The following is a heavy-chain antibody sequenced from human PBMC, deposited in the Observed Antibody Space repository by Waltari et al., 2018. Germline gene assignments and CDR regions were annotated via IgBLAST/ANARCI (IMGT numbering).Heavy chain of an antibody. Sequence: EVQLVQSGAEVKKPGESLKISCKGSGYSFTSYWIGWVRQMPGKGLEWMGIIDPGDSDTRYSPSCQGQVTISADKSISTAYLQWSSLKASDTAMYYCARQQKLAYCGGDCYEFDYWGQGTLVTVSS. CDR1: GYSFTSYW. CDR2: IDPGDSDT. V-gene: IGHV5-51*01. CDR3: ARQQKLAYCGGDCYEFDY. D-gene: IGHD2-21*01. J-gene: IGHJ4*02.